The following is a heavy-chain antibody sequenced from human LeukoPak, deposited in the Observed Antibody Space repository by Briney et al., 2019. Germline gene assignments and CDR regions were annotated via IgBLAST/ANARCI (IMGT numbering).Heavy chain of an antibody. D-gene: IGHD2-2*02. J-gene: IGHJ4*02. CDR3: AQDLGYCSSTSCYSYFDN. Sequence: GGSLRLSCAGSGFSPSGYGLSWVRQAPGKGLEWVSGISGSGGTTYYPDSVKGRFTISRDNSKNPLFLQMSSLRAEDTAVHYCAQDLGYCSSTSCYSYFDNWGQGTLVTVSS. CDR1: GFSPSGYG. CDR2: ISGSGGTT. V-gene: IGHV3-23*01.